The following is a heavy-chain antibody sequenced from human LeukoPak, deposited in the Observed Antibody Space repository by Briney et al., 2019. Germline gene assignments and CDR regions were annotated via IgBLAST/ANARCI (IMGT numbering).Heavy chain of an antibody. CDR2: IKQDGSEN. CDR3: ARRGGDGKYYYDSSGYYIY. CDR1: GFTFSSYW. V-gene: IGHV3-7*01. J-gene: IGHJ4*02. D-gene: IGHD3-22*01. Sequence: GGSLRLSCAASGFTFSSYWMSWVRQAPGKGLEWVANIKQDGSENYYVDSVKGRFTISRDNAKNSLYLQMNGLRAEDTAVYYCARRGGDGKYYYDSSGYYIYWGQGTLVTVSS.